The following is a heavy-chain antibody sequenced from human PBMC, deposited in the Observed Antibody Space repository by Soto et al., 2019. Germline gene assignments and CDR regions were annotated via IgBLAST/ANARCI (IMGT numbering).Heavy chain of an antibody. D-gene: IGHD6-13*01. CDR2: IYHSGST. J-gene: IGHJ6*02. CDR3: ARDMSQQLVPKDYYYYYGMDV. CDR1: GGSISSSNW. V-gene: IGHV4-4*02. Sequence: PSETLSLTCAVSGGSISSSNWWSWVRQPPGKGLEWIGEIYHSGSTNYNPSLKSRVTISVDKSKNQFSLKLSSVTAADTAVYYCARDMSQQLVPKDYYYYYGMDVWGQGTTVTVSS.